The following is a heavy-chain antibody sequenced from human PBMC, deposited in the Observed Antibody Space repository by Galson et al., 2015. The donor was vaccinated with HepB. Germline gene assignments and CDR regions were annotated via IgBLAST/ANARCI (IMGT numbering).Heavy chain of an antibody. CDR3: ARVNRNSGSYDY. D-gene: IGHD1-26*01. CDR2: ISSNGGST. V-gene: IGHV3-64*01. Sequence: SLRLSCAASGFTFSSYAMHWVRQAPGKGLEYVSAISSNGGSTYYANSVKGRFTISRDNSKNTLYLQMGSLRAEDTAVYYCARVNRNSGSYDYWGQGTLVTVSS. J-gene: IGHJ4*02. CDR1: GFTFSSYA.